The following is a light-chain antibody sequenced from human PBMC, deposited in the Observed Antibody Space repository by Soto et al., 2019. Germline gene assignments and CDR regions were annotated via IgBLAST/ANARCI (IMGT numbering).Light chain of an antibody. CDR1: QRVTSN. CDR3: QQYNSWWT. J-gene: IGKJ1*01. V-gene: IGKV3-15*01. CDR2: GMS. Sequence: TQSPATLSLSPGERAILSCRASQRVTSNLAWYQQKPGQSPRLLIYGMSIRATGIPARFSGSGSGTEFTLTISSLQSEDFAVYYCQQYNSWWTFGQGTKVDIK.